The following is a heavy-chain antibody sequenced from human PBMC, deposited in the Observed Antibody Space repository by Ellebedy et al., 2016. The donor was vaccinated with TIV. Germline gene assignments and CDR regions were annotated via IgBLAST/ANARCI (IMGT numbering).Heavy chain of an antibody. CDR3: AREYPHQDY. CDR2: IYTGGAT. Sequence: GGSLRLSXAASGFTVSRNYMSWVRQAPGKGLEWVSVIYTGGATYYADSVKGRFTISRDNFKNTQYLQMNSLRAEDTAVYYCAREYPHQDYWGQGTLVTVSS. V-gene: IGHV3-53*01. J-gene: IGHJ4*02. D-gene: IGHD2-2*02. CDR1: GFTVSRNY.